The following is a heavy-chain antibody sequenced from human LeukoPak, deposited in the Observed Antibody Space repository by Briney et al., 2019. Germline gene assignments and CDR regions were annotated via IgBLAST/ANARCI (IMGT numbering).Heavy chain of an antibody. J-gene: IGHJ4*02. V-gene: IGHV3-30-3*01. CDR1: GFTFSSYA. CDR3: ARGAEYSHGY. CDR2: ISYDGSNK. D-gene: IGHD5-18*01. Sequence: GGSLRLSCAASGFTFSSYAMHWVRQAPGRGLEWVAVISYDGSNKYYADSVKGRFTISRDNSKNTLYLQMNSQRAEDTAVYYCARGAEYSHGYWGQGTLVTVSS.